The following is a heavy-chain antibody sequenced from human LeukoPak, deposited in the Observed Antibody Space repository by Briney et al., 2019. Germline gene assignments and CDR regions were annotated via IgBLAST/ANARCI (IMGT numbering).Heavy chain of an antibody. V-gene: IGHV3-30-3*01. D-gene: IGHD3-10*01. Sequence: PGGSLRLSCAASGFTFSSYAMHWVRQAPGKGLEWVAVISYDGSNKYYADSVKGRFTISRDNSKNTLYLQMNSLRAEDTAVYYCARELGEHDRNNWFDPWGQGTLVTVSS. CDR3: ARELGEHDRNNWFDP. J-gene: IGHJ5*02. CDR2: ISYDGSNK. CDR1: GFTFSSYA.